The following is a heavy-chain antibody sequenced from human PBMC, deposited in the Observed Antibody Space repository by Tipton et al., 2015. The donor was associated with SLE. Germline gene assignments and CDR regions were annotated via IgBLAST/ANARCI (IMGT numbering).Heavy chain of an antibody. J-gene: IGHJ6*03. V-gene: IGHV3-21*01. Sequence: SLRLSCAASGFAFNTFTMTWVRQAPGRGLEWVSSITSSSTYIYYADSVKGRFTISRDNAKNSLYLQMDSLRAEDTAVYFCVRRETALVNYLDVWGKGTTVTVSS. CDR1: GFAFNTFT. CDR2: ITSSSTYI. CDR3: VRRETALVNYLDV. D-gene: IGHD5-18*01.